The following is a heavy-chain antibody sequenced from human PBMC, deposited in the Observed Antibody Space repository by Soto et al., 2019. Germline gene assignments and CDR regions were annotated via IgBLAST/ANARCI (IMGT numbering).Heavy chain of an antibody. V-gene: IGHV1-69*13. D-gene: IGHD3-22*01. CDR1: GGTFSSYA. Sequence: GASVKVSCKASGGTFSSYAMSWVRQAPGQGLEWMGGIIPIFGTANYAQKFQGRVTITADESTSTAYMELSRLRSEDTAVYYCARGWGYDSYTYYYAYWGQGTLVTVSS. CDR2: IIPIFGTA. CDR3: ARGWGYDSYTYYYAY. J-gene: IGHJ4*02.